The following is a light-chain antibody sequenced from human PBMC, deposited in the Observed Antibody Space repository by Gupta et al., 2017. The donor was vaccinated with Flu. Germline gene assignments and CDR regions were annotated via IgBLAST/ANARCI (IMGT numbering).Light chain of an antibody. CDR1: SSDIGFDNY. J-gene: IGLJ3*02. CDR3: SSFTETNARV. Sequence: TSSDIGFDNYISWYQQHPGKAPKLLIFEVNNRPSVISSRFSGSKSDNTASLTISGLQTEDEADYYCSSFTETNARVFGGGTKVTVL. CDR2: EVN. V-gene: IGLV2-14*01.